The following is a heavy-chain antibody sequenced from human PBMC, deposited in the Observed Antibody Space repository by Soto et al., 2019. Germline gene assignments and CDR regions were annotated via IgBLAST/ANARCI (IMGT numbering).Heavy chain of an antibody. CDR1: GYSISSGYY. CDR2: IYHSGST. CDR3: ARDDKYSNYPPYFGY. V-gene: IGHV4-38-2*02. Sequence: PSETLSLTCAVSGYSISSGYYWGWIRQPPGKGLEWIGSIYHSGSTYYNPSLKSRVTISVDTSKNQFSLRLSSVTAADTAVYYCARDDKYSNYPPYFGYWGQGTLVTVSS. D-gene: IGHD4-4*01. J-gene: IGHJ4*02.